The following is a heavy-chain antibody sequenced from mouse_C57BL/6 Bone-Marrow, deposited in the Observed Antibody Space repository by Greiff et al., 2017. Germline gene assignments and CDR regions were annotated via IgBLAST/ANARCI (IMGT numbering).Heavy chain of an antibody. CDR1: GFSLTSYG. D-gene: IGHD2-4*01. Sequence: QVQLQQSGPGLVQPSQSLSITCTVSGFSLTSYGVHWVRQSPGKGLEWLGVIWRGGSTDYNAAFMSRLSITKDNSKSQVFFKMNSLQADDTAIYYCAKKGTYDYYWYFDVWGTGTTVTVSS. V-gene: IGHV2-5*01. J-gene: IGHJ1*03. CDR2: IWRGGST. CDR3: AKKGTYDYYWYFDV.